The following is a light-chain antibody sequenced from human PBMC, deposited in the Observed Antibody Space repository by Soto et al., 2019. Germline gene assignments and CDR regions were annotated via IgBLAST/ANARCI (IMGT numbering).Light chain of an antibody. J-gene: IGLJ1*01. V-gene: IGLV2-23*02. CDR3: CLYAGSSTYV. CDR2: EVT. Sequence: QSALTQPASVSGSPGQSITISCTGTSSDVGSYNLVSWYQQHPGKAPKLMIYEVTKRPSGVFNRSSGSKSGNTASLTISGLQAEDEADYYCCLYAGSSTYVFGTGTKVTVL. CDR1: SSDVGSYNL.